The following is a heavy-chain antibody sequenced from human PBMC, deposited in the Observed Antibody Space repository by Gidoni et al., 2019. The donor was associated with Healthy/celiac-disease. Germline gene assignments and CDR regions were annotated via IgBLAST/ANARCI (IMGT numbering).Heavy chain of an antibody. D-gene: IGHD2-8*01. CDR1: GFTFSSYA. J-gene: IGHJ4*02. Sequence: EVQLLESGGGLVQPGGSLRLSCAASGFTFSSYAMSWVRQAPGKGLEWVSAISGSGGSTYYADSVKGRFTISRDNSKNTLYLQMNSLRAEDTAVYYCAKDEYCTNGVCYTHPFDYWGQGTLVTVSS. CDR3: AKDEYCTNGVCYTHPFDY. CDR2: ISGSGGST. V-gene: IGHV3-23*01.